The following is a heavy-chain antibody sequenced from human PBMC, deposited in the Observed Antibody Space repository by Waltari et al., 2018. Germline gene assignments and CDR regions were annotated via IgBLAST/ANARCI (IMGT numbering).Heavy chain of an antibody. V-gene: IGHV3-15*01. CDR2: IKSKTEGGTT. D-gene: IGHD1-1*01. J-gene: IGHJ4*02. Sequence: EVHLVASGGNLVKPGGSLRLSCAASGFNFRNGWMAWVRQAPGKGLEGVGRIKSKTEGGTTDYAAVVKGRFTISRDDSRNSAYLQMNSLRAEDTAFYFCTTDRGVATLPMFDYWGRGTLVTVSS. CDR3: TTDRGVATLPMFDY. CDR1: GFNFRNGW.